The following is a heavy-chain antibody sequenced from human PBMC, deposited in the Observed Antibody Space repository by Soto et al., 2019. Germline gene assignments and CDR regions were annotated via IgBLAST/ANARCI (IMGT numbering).Heavy chain of an antibody. V-gene: IGHV3-7*01. CDR2: IKEDGSEI. CDR1: GFTFSRYW. Sequence: EVQMVESGGGLVQPGGSLRLSCAAPGFTFSRYWMYWVRQAPGKGLEWVANIKEDGSEINYVDSVKGRFTISRDKAKNSLYLQMNSLRVEDTAVYYCASSLLRGQGTLVTVSS. J-gene: IGHJ4*02. CDR3: ASSLL.